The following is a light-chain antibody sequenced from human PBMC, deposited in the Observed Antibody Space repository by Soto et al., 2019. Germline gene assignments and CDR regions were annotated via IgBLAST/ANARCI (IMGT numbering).Light chain of an antibody. V-gene: IGLV1-47*01. CDR1: SSNIGSNY. J-gene: IGLJ2*01. Sequence: QAVVTQPPSASGTPGQRVTISCSGSSSNIGSNYVYWYQQLPGTAPKLLIYRNNQRPSGVPDRFSGSKSGTSASLAISGLRSKDEADYYCAAWDDSLSVLFGGGTKLTVL. CDR3: AAWDDSLSVL. CDR2: RNN.